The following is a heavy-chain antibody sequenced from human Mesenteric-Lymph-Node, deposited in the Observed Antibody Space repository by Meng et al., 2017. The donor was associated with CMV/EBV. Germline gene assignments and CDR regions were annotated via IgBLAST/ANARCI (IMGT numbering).Heavy chain of an antibody. CDR2: IKHDGSEK. CDR3: AKGTYYYGMDV. V-gene: IGHV3-7*01. J-gene: IGHJ6*02. Sequence: GGSLRLSCAASGSTLSTYWMSWVRQAPGKGLDGVASIKHDGSEKYYVDSVKGRFTVSRDNANNSLYVQMNSLRVDDTAVYYFAKGTYYYGMDVWGQGIRVTVSS. CDR1: GSTLSTYW.